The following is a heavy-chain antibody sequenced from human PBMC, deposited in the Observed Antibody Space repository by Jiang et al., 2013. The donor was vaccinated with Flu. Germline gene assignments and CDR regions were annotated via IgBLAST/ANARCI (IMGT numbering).Heavy chain of an antibody. CDR3: ARDKGDFDWLSPLSVLGYYYGMDV. D-gene: IGHD3-9*01. V-gene: IGHV1-69*06. Sequence: SGAEVKKPGSSVKVSCKASGGTFSSYAISWVRQAPGQGLEWMGGIIPIFGTANYAQKFQGRVTITADKSTSTAYMELSSLRSEDTAVYYCARDKGDFDWLSPLSVLGYYYGMDVWGQGTTVTVSS. CDR2: IIPIFGTA. J-gene: IGHJ6*02. CDR1: GGTFSSYA.